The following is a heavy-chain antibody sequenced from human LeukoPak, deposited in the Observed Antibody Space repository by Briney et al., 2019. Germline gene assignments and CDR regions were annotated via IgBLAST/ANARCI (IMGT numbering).Heavy chain of an antibody. D-gene: IGHD2-21*02. V-gene: IGHV3-43*01. J-gene: IGHJ4*02. CDR1: GFIFNDYT. Sequence: QPGGSLRLSCAASGFIFNDYTMHWLRQAPGKGLEWVSLVSWDGLTAYYADSVEGRFTISRDNSKNSLYLQMNSLRSEDTAFYYCAKEGGDYRFEYWGQGTLVTVSS. CDR2: VSWDGLTA. CDR3: AKEGGDYRFEY.